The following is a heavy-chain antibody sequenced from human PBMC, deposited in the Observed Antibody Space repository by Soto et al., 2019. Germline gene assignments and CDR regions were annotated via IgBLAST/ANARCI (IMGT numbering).Heavy chain of an antibody. D-gene: IGHD4-17*01. V-gene: IGHV1-3*01. J-gene: IGHJ5*02. CDR2: INAGNGNT. CDR3: ARDMTTVTRLQQFDP. Sequence: ASVKVSCKASGYTFTSYAMHWVRQAPGQRLEWMGWINAGNGNTKYSQKFQGRVTITRDTSASTAYMELSSLRSEDTAVYYCARDMTTVTRLQQFDPWGQGTLVTVSS. CDR1: GYTFTSYA.